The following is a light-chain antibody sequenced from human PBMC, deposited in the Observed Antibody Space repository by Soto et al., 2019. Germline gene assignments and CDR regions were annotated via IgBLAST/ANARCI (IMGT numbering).Light chain of an antibody. Sequence: DIQMTQSPSALSASVGDRVTITCRASQSVSNWLAWYRQKPGEAPKLLIYEGSTLERGVPSRFSGSGSGTEFTLTISSLQSDYFATFYGQQYDTYARTFGQGTKVEVK. J-gene: IGKJ1*01. V-gene: IGKV1-5*03. CDR3: QQYDTYART. CDR2: EGS. CDR1: QSVSNW.